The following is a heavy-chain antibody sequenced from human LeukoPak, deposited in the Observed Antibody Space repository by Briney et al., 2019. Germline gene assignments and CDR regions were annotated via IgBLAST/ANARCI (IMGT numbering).Heavy chain of an antibody. CDR3: ARDAGFRRDIAFDI. Sequence: SETLSLTCAVYGGSFSGYYWSWIRQPPGKGLEWIGYIYYSGSTNYNPSLKSRVTISVDTSKNQFSLKLSSVTAADTAVYHCARDAGFRRDIAFDIWGQGTTVTVSS. CDR1: GGSFSGYY. J-gene: IGHJ3*02. CDR2: IYYSGST. V-gene: IGHV4-59*01. D-gene: IGHD3-10*01.